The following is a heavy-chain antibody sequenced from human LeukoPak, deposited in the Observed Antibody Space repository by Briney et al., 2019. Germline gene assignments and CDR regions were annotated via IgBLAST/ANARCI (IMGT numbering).Heavy chain of an antibody. J-gene: IGHJ4*02. CDR3: AKDHRRYCSGGSCYSFDY. CDR1: GFTFSSYG. Sequence: HPGGSLRLSCAASGFTFSSYGMHWVRQAPGKGLEWVAVISYDGSNKYYADSVKGRFTISRDNSKNTLYLQMNSLRAEDTAVYYCAKDHRRYCSGGSCYSFDYWGQGTLVTVSS. V-gene: IGHV3-30*18. CDR2: ISYDGSNK. D-gene: IGHD2-15*01.